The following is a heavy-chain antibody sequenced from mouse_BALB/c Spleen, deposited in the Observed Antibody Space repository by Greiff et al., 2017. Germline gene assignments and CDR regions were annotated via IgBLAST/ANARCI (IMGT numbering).Heavy chain of an antibody. Sequence: EVQLQESGGGLVQPGGSLKLSCAASGFTFSSYTMSWVRQTPEKRLEWVAYISNGGGSTYYPDTVKGRFTISRDNAKNTLYLQMSSLKSEDTAMYYCARHPYYYAMDYWGQGTSVTVSS. J-gene: IGHJ4*01. CDR2: ISNGGGST. V-gene: IGHV5-12-2*01. CDR1: GFTFSSYT. CDR3: ARHPYYYAMDY.